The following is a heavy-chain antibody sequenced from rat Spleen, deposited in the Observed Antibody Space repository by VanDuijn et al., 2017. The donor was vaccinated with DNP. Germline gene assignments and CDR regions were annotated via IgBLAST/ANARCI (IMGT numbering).Heavy chain of an antibody. CDR3: ARWNSGHFDY. V-gene: IGHV5-7*01. D-gene: IGHD4-3*01. CDR2: IGSDGSRT. J-gene: IGHJ2*01. Sequence: EVQLVESGGDLVQPGRSLRLSCAASGFIFSDYNMAWVRQTPKKSLEWVATIGSDGSRTYYRDSVKGRFTISRDNAKNTLYLQMNSLRSEDMATYYCARWNSGHFDYWGQGVMVPVSS. CDR1: GFIFSDYN.